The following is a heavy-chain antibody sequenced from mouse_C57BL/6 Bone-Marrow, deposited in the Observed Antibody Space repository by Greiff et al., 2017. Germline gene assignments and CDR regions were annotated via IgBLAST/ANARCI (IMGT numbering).Heavy chain of an antibody. CDR2: IHPSDSDT. CDR1: GYTFTSYW. Sequence: QVQLKQPGAELVKPGASVKVSCKASGYTFTSYWMHWVKQRPGQGLEWIGRIHPSDSDTNYNQKFKGKATLTVDKSSSTSYMQLSSLTSEDSAVYYCASICYHYWYFDVWGTGTTVTVSS. D-gene: IGHD2-12*01. V-gene: IGHV1-74*01. CDR3: ASICYHYWYFDV. J-gene: IGHJ1*03.